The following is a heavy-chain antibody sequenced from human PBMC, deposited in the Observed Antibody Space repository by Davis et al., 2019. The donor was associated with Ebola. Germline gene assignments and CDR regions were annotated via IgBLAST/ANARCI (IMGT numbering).Heavy chain of an antibody. J-gene: IGHJ4*02. CDR3: TRRDGGDQV. V-gene: IGHV3-23*01. CDR2: ISGSGGST. D-gene: IGHD2-21*02. Sequence: GESLKISCAASGFTFSSYAMSWVRQAPGKGLEWVSAISGSGGSTYYADSVKGRFTISRDNSKNTLYLQMNSLKTEDTAVYYCTRRDGGDQVWGQGTLVTVSS. CDR1: GFTFSSYA.